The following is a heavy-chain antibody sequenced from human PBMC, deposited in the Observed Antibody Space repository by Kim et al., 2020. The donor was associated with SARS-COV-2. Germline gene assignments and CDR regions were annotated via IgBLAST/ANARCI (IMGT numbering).Heavy chain of an antibody. CDR3: ARDPEGRTSSHYYYYYGMDV. J-gene: IGHJ6*02. D-gene: IGHD2-2*01. Sequence: RFTTSRDNSKNTLYLQMNSLRAEDTAVYYCARDPEGRTSSHYYYYYGMDVWGQGTTVTVSS. V-gene: IGHV3-30*07.